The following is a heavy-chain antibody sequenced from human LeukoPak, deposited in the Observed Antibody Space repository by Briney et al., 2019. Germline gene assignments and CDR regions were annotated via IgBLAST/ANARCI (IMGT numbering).Heavy chain of an antibody. CDR1: GFTFSSYA. V-gene: IGHV3-30-3*01. D-gene: IGHD4-17*01. CDR3: ARNFYGDYTFQH. Sequence: GGSLRLSCAASGFTFSSYAMHWVRQAPGKGLEWVAVISYDGSNKYYADSVKGRFTISRDNSKNTLYLQMNSLRAEDTAVYYCARNFYGDYTFQHWGQGTLVTVSS. CDR2: ISYDGSNK. J-gene: IGHJ1*01.